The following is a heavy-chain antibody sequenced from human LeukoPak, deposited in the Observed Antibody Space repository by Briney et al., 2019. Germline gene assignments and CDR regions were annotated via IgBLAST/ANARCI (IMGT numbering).Heavy chain of an antibody. Sequence: SETLSLTCTVSAGSLNTYYWSWIRQPPGKGLEWIGYIYSTGSTNYNPSLKSRVTISVDTSKNQFSLKLSSVTAADTAVYYCAKTVFLRGWHFDYWGQGTLVTVSS. D-gene: IGHD3-3*01. CDR1: AGSLNTYY. J-gene: IGHJ4*02. CDR2: IYSTGST. V-gene: IGHV4-59*08. CDR3: AKTVFLRGWHFDY.